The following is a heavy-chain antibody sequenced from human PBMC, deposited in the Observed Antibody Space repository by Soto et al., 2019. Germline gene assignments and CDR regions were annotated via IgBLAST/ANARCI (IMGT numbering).Heavy chain of an antibody. Sequence: SETLSLTCTVSGGSVSSGSYYWSWIRQPPGKGLEWIGYIYYSGSTNYNPSLKSRVTISVDTSKNQFSLKLSSVTAADTAVYYCARGGRAYYGSGSYYYYYYGMDVRGQGTTVTVSS. D-gene: IGHD3-10*01. CDR2: IYYSGST. J-gene: IGHJ6*02. CDR1: GGSVSSGSYY. CDR3: ARGGRAYYGSGSYYYYYYGMDV. V-gene: IGHV4-61*01.